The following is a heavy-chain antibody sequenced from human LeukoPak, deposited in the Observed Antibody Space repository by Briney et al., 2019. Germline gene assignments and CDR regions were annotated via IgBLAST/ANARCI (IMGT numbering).Heavy chain of an antibody. CDR1: GGTFSSYA. CDR3: ARGSYGSGRQIDEAFDI. CDR2: IIPIFGTA. D-gene: IGHD3-10*01. V-gene: IGHV1-69*05. Sequence: SVKVSCKASGGTFSSYAISWVRQAPGQGLEWMGGIIPIFGTANYAQKFQGRVTITTDESTSTAYMELSSLRSEDTAVYYCARGSYGSGRQIDEAFDIWGQGTMVTVSS. J-gene: IGHJ3*02.